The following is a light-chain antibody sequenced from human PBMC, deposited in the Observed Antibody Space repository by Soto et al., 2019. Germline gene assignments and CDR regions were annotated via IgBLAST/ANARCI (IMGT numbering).Light chain of an antibody. J-gene: IGLJ2*01. Sequence: QSVLTQPPSVSGAPGQRVTISCTGSSSNIGAGYDVHWYQQLPGTAPKLLIYGNSNRPAGVPDRFSGSKSGTSASLAITGLQSEDEADYYCKSYDSSLSGSRVVFGGGTKLTV. CDR3: KSYDSSLSGSRVV. CDR2: GNS. CDR1: SSNIGAGYD. V-gene: IGLV1-40*01.